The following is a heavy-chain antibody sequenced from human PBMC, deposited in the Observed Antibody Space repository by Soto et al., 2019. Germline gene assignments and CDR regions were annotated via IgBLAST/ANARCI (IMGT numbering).Heavy chain of an antibody. Sequence: ETLSLTCTVSGGSINSNNYYWAWIRQPPGKGLAWIASIYYDGSTYYNPSLKSRVSISVDTSKNHFSLKLSSATAADTAVYYCAKVVVAATRHTGFDSWGQGTLVTVSS. CDR3: AKVVVAATRHTGFDS. CDR2: IYYDGST. CDR1: GGSINSNNYY. J-gene: IGHJ4*02. D-gene: IGHD2-15*01. V-gene: IGHV4-39*02.